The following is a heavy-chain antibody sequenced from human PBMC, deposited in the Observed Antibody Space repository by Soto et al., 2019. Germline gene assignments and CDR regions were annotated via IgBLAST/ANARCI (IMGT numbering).Heavy chain of an antibody. CDR2: INYSGST. CDR1: GGSFSGYY. CDR3: ARAPSYGAAAPSLDY. D-gene: IGHD6-13*01. V-gene: IGHV4-34*01. J-gene: IGHJ4*02. Sequence: QVQLQQWGAGLLKPSETLSLTCAVSGGSFSGYYWSWIRQPPGKGLEWIGEINYSGSTNYNPSLKCRVTISVDTSKNQFSLKLSSVTAADTAVYYCARAPSYGAAAPSLDYWGQGTLVTVSS.